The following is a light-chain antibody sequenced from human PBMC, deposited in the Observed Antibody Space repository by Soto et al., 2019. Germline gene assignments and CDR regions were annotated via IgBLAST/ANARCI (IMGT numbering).Light chain of an antibody. V-gene: IGKV1-5*01. Sequence: QMTHSLATLSSTIKNRDTITGQASQSISSSLGWYQQKPGKAPKLLIYAASSLESGVPSRFSGSGSGAEFTLTICSLQADDFATYYCQHYNSYPRPFGQGTKVDIK. CDR3: QHYNSYPRP. CDR2: AAS. J-gene: IGKJ1*01. CDR1: QSISSS.